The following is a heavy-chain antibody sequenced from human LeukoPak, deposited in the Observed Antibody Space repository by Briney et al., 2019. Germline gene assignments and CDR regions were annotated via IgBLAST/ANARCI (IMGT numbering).Heavy chain of an antibody. D-gene: IGHD3-10*01. Sequence: GGSLRLSCAASGFTFSSYGMHWVRQAPGQGLEWMGWINPNSGGTNYAQKFQGRVTMTRDTSISTAYMELSRLRSDDTAVYYCARDPNYGSGNDYWGQGTLVTVSS. CDR3: ARDPNYGSGNDY. CDR1: GFTFSSYG. CDR2: INPNSGGT. J-gene: IGHJ4*02. V-gene: IGHV1-2*02.